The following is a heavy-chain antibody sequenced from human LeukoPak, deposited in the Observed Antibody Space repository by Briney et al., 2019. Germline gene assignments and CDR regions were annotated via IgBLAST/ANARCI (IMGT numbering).Heavy chain of an antibody. J-gene: IGHJ4*02. V-gene: IGHV3-21*01. CDR1: GFTFSSYS. Sequence: GGSLRLSCAASGFTFSSYSMNWVRQAPGKGLEWVSSIGSSSSYIYYADSLKGRFTISRDNAKNSLYLQMNSLRAEDTAVYYCARVPGDYWGQGTLVAVSS. CDR3: ARVPGDY. CDR2: IGSSSSYI.